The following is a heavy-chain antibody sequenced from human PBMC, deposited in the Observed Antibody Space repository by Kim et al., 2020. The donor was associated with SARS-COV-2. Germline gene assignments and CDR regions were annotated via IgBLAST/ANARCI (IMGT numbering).Heavy chain of an antibody. CDR3: VRGACSATTCLDY. V-gene: IGHV3-74*03. Sequence: GGSLRLSCAASGFTFSSFYMHWVRQAPGKGLVWVSRITSVGSDTKYADAVRGRFTIARDDAKNTLYLQMNSLTAEDTAVYYCVRGACSATTCLDYWGQGTLVTVSS. J-gene: IGHJ4*02. CDR1: GFTFSSFY. CDR2: ITSVGSDT. D-gene: IGHD2-2*01.